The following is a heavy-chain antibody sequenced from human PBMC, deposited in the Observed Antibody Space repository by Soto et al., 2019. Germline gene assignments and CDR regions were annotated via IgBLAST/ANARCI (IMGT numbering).Heavy chain of an antibody. J-gene: IGHJ4*02. CDR2: ISSNGHST. Sequence: EVQLVESGGGLVQPGGSLRLSCAASGFTFSNYAMHWVRQAPGKGLEYVSTISSNGHSTDYANSVKGRFTISRDNSVNPVYLQMGSLRAEGMAVYYCARGSNGYHFDYWGQGTLVTVSS. V-gene: IGHV3-64*01. D-gene: IGHD5-12*01. CDR3: ARGSNGYHFDY. CDR1: GFTFSNYA.